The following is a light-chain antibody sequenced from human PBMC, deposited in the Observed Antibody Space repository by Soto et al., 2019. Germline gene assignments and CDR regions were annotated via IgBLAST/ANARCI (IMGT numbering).Light chain of an antibody. J-gene: IGLJ1*01. CDR2: DNT. CDR3: QSYGSSVSGYV. CDR1: NSNIGAGYR. V-gene: IGLV1-40*01. Sequence: QSVLTQAPSVSGAPGQRVTLSCTGSNSNIGAGYRVHWYQQLPGTAPKLLIYDNTNRPSGVPDRFSASKSGTSASLDITGLQAEDEADYYCQSYGSSVSGYVFGTGTKLTVL.